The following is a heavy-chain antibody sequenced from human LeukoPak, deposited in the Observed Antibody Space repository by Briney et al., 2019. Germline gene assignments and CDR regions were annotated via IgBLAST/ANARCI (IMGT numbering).Heavy chain of an antibody. Sequence: ASVKVSCKASGYTFTSYYMHWVRQAPGQGLEWMGIINPSGGSTSYAQKFQGRVTMTGDMSTSTVYMELSSLRSEDTAVYYCASTAYCGGDCFGYYYYYMDVWGKGTTVTVSS. D-gene: IGHD2-21*02. V-gene: IGHV1-46*01. CDR3: ASTAYCGGDCFGYYYYYMDV. CDR1: GYTFTSYY. CDR2: INPSGGST. J-gene: IGHJ6*03.